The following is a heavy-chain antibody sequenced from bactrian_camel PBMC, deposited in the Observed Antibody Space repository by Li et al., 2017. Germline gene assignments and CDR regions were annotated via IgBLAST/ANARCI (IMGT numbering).Heavy chain of an antibody. CDR1: QDSISNYQ. CDR3: AADHPPFCGLRGLSNN. V-gene: IGHV3S10*01. Sequence: DVQLVESGGGSVQAGGSLRLSCTASQDSISNYQMAWFRRTPENGREGVAYIDTDGSTTYADSVKGRFTISKDNAKNTLTLQMNSLKPEDTAMYYCAADHPPFCGLRGLSNNWGQGTQVTVS. J-gene: IGHJ4*01. CDR2: IDTDGST. D-gene: IGHD5*01.